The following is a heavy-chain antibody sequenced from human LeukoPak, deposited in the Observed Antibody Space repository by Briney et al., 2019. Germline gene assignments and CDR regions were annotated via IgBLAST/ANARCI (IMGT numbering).Heavy chain of an antibody. Sequence: ASVKVSCKASGYTFTTYGSSWVRRAPGQGLEWMGCISGYNDNTNYAQKFKGRVTMTTDTSTSTVYMERRSLRSDDTAVYYCAREPRINLYENYMDVWGKGTTVTISS. D-gene: IGHD3-10*01. CDR2: ISGYNDNT. CDR3: AREPRINLYENYMDV. J-gene: IGHJ6*03. V-gene: IGHV1-18*01. CDR1: GYTFTTYG.